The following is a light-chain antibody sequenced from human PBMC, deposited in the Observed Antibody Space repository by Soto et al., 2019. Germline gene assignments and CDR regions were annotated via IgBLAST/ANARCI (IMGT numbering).Light chain of an antibody. CDR3: SSFAGTNFYV. CDR2: EVN. J-gene: IGLJ1*01. V-gene: IGLV2-8*01. Sequence: QSVLTQPPSASGSPGQSVTISCTGTSSDVGGYSFVSWYRQHPGKAPKLMIYEVNKRPSGVPDRFSGSKSGNTASLTVSGLQAEDGADYYCSSFAGTNFYVFGTGTKLTVL. CDR1: SSDVGGYSF.